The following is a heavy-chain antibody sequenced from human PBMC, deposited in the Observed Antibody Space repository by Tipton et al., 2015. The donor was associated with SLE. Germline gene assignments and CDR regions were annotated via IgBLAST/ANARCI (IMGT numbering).Heavy chain of an antibody. V-gene: IGHV4-4*07. CDR1: GGAISTFY. CDR3: ARGSALLYSVVY. J-gene: IGHJ4*02. Sequence: TLYLTCTVSGGAISTFYWSWIRQSAGKGLEWIGRIYSSGRTNYNPSLKSRVTMSVDTSKNQFSLELTSVTAADTAVYYCARGSALLYSVVYWGQGSLVTVSS. CDR2: IYSSGRT. D-gene: IGHD4-11*01.